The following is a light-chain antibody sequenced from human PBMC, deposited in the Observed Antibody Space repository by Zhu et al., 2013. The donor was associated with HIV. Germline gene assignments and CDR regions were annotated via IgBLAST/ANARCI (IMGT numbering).Light chain of an antibody. CDR3: QQYNNWPMYT. Sequence: DIVMTQSPLSLSVSPGERATLSCRASQSVSRNLAWYQQKPGQAPRLLIYDASTRATGIPARFSGSGSGTEFTLSITGLQSEDFVVYYCQQYNNWPMYTFGQGTKLEIK. CDR1: QSVSRN. CDR2: DAS. V-gene: IGKV3-15*01. J-gene: IGKJ2*01.